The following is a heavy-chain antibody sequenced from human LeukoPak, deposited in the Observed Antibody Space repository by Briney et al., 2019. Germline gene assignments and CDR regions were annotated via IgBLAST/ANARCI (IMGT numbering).Heavy chain of an antibody. Sequence: SETLSLTCSVSGYSISGGYYWGWVRQPPGKGLEWIGTIHYSGSTYYNPSLKSRVTISVDTSKNQFSLKLSSVTAADTAVYYCARLSDSGSYYDYWGQGTLVTVSS. CDR1: GYSISGGYY. CDR2: IHYSGST. J-gene: IGHJ4*02. V-gene: IGHV4-38-2*02. CDR3: ARLSDSGSYYDY. D-gene: IGHD3-10*01.